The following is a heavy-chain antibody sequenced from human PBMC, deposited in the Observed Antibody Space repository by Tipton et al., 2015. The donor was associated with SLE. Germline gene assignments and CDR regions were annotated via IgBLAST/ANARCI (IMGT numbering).Heavy chain of an antibody. J-gene: IGHJ4*02. V-gene: IGHV4-4*02. D-gene: IGHD6-19*01. Sequence: TLSLTCAVSGGSISSSNWWSWVRQPPGKGLEWIGEIYHSGSTNYNPSLKSRVTISVDTSKNQFSLKLSSVTAADTAVYYCAREGLGQWLGQLDYWGQGTLVTVSS. CDR2: IYHSGST. CDR3: AREGLGQWLGQLDY. CDR1: GGSISSSNW.